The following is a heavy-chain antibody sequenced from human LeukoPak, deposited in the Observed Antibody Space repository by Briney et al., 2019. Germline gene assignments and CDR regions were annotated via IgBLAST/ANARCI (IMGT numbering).Heavy chain of an antibody. V-gene: IGHV3-23*01. Sequence: GGSLRLSCAASGFTFSSYAMSWVRQAPGKGLEWVSAISGSGGSTYYADSVKGRFTISRDNPKNTLYLQMNSLRAEDTAVYYCAKLSSPLLLWFGELFYFDYWGQGTLVTVSS. J-gene: IGHJ4*02. D-gene: IGHD3-10*01. CDR2: ISGSGGST. CDR1: GFTFSSYA. CDR3: AKLSSPLLLWFGELFYFDY.